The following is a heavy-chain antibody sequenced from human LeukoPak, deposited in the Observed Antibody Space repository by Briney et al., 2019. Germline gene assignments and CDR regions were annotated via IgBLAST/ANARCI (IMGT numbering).Heavy chain of an antibody. CDR1: GYSLSSGYY. D-gene: IGHD4-11*01. CDR2: IYYSGST. Sequence: PSETLSLTCAVSGYSLSSGYYWSWIRQPPGKGLEWIGYIYYSGSTNYNPSLKSRVTISVDTSKNQFSLKLSSVTAADTAVYYCARVSRPEMTTVIAFDYWGQGTLVTVSS. V-gene: IGHV4-61*01. J-gene: IGHJ4*02. CDR3: ARVSRPEMTTVIAFDY.